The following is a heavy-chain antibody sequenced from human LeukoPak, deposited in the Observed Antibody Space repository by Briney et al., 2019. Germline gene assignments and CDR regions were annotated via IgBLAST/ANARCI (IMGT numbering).Heavy chain of an antibody. D-gene: IGHD2-21*01. CDR3: AREEYGGYFDY. CDR1: GYTFTGYY. V-gene: IGHV1-2*02. CDR2: INPNSGGT. J-gene: IGHJ4*02. Sequence: ASVKVSCKASGYTFTGYYMHWVRQAPGQGLEWVGWINPNSGGTNYAQKFRGRVTMTRDTSTTTVYMELSSLTSEDTAVYYCAREEYGGYFDYWGQGTLVTVSS.